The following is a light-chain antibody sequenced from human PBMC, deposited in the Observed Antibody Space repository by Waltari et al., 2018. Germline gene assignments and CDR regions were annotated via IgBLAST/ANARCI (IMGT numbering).Light chain of an antibody. J-gene: IGKJ3*01. CDR3: QQSYNVSFT. CDR2: TTS. V-gene: IGKV1-39*01. CDR1: QVIGRF. Sequence: IQLNQSPSSQSASVGDRVTITCRSSQVIGRFLNWYQQKPGRAPNLLIYTTSTLLRGVPSRFSGSGSGKDFTLSITGLQREDFATYYCQQSYNVSFTFGPGTTVDLK.